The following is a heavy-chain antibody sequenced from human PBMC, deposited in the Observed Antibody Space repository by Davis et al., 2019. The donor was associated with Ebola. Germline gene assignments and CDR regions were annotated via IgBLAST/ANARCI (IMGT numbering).Heavy chain of an antibody. CDR1: GFTFSSYS. J-gene: IGHJ6*02. V-gene: IGHV3-21*01. Sequence: GESLKISCAASGFTFSSYSMNWVRQAPGKGLEWVSFISSRRSYIYYADSVKGRFTISRDNAKNSLYLQMNSPRAEDTAVYYCASSVDYYYGMDVWGQGTTVTVSS. CDR3: ASSVDYYYGMDV. D-gene: IGHD2-2*01. CDR2: ISSRRSYI.